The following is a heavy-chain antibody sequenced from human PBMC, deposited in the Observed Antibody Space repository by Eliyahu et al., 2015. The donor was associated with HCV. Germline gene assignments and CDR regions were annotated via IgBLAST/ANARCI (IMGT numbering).Heavy chain of an antibody. CDR1: GFTFSXYG. V-gene: IGHV3-33*01. Sequence: QVQLVESGGGVVQPGRSRRLXCXAXGFTFSXYGMHXVRQAXGKGVXWVAVIWYDGSNKYYADSVKGRFTISRDNSKNTLYLQMNSLRAEDTAVYYCARDPDVDTASRGYFDYWGQGTLVTVSS. J-gene: IGHJ4*02. CDR3: ARDPDVDTASRGYFDY. D-gene: IGHD5-18*01. CDR2: IWYDGSNK.